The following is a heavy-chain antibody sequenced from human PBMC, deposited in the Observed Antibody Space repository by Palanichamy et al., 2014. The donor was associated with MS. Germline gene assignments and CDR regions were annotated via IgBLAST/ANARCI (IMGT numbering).Heavy chain of an antibody. CDR1: GFTFSSYT. V-gene: IGHV3-7*03. D-gene: IGHD1-14*01. J-gene: IGHJ4*02. CDR2: IRPDGTDR. CDR3: ARWMPDHPELDS. Sequence: EVQLVESGGGLVQPGGSLRLSCVVSGFTFSSYTMNWVRQAPGKGLECVASIRPDGTDRDYVDSVKGRFTVSRDNAKNSLFLQMNNVRDDDTAVYYCARWMPDHPELDSWGPGTLVAVSS.